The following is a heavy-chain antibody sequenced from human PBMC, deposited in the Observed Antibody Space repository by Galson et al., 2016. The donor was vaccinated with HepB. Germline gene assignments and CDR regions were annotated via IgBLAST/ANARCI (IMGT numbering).Heavy chain of an antibody. CDR3: ARPGYRLGATYGLDV. V-gene: IGHV3-33*01. J-gene: IGHJ6*02. Sequence: SLRLSCAASGFTFSSYGMHWVRQAPGKGLEWVAVIWSDGSDKYYADSVKGRFTISRDNSKYTLSLQMNSLRAEDTAVYYCARPGYRLGATYGLDVWGQGTTVTVSS. CDR2: IWSDGSDK. CDR1: GFTFSSYG. D-gene: IGHD1-26*01.